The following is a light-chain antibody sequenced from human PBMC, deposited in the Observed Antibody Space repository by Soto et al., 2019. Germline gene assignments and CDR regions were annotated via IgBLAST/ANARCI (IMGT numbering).Light chain of an antibody. CDR1: QGISIY. J-gene: IGKJ5*01. Sequence: DIQMTQSPSSLSASVGDRVTITCRASQGISIYLAWYQQTPGKVPKHLIYGASKLQSGVPSRFSGGGSGTNFTLTISSLQPEDVGTYYCQNYNRAPITFGQGTRLETK. CDR2: GAS. V-gene: IGKV1-27*01. CDR3: QNYNRAPIT.